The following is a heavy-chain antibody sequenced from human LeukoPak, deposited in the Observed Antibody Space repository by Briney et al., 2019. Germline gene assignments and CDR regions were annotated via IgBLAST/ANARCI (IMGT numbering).Heavy chain of an antibody. Sequence: GGSLRLSCAASGFTVSSNYTSWVRQAPGKGLEWVSVIYSGGSTYYADSVKGRFTISRDNSKNTLYLQMNSLRAEDTAVYYCARFGSSSYYYYYMDVWGKGTTVTVSS. CDR2: IYSGGST. CDR3: ARFGSSSYYYYYMDV. J-gene: IGHJ6*03. V-gene: IGHV3-53*01. CDR1: GFTVSSNY. D-gene: IGHD6-6*01.